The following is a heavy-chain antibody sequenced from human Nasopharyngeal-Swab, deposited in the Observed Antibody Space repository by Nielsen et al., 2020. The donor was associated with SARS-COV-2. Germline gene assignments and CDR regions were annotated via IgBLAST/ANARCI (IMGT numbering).Heavy chain of an antibody. Sequence: WVRQAPGQGLEWMGGIIPIFGTANYAQKFQGRVTITADESTSTAYMELSSLRSEDTAVYYCARAGGIVVVPAATQLRRFDYWGQGTLVTVSS. D-gene: IGHD2-2*01. V-gene: IGHV1-69*01. CDR2: IIPIFGTA. J-gene: IGHJ4*02. CDR3: ARAGGIVVVPAATQLRRFDY.